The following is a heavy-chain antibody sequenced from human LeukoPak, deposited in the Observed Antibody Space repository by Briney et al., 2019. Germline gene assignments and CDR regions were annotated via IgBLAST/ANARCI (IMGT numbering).Heavy chain of an antibody. V-gene: IGHV3-15*01. Sequence: KPGGSLRLSCAASGFIFNTAWMNWVRQTPGKGLEWLGRIKSKTDDGTAEYAAHVKGRFIISRDDSKNMLSLEMRSLRTEDTGVYYCTTRGIAVSGLGYWGRGTLVVDSS. CDR3: TTRGIAVSGLGY. CDR2: IKSKTDDGTA. CDR1: GFIFNTAW. J-gene: IGHJ4*02. D-gene: IGHD6-19*01.